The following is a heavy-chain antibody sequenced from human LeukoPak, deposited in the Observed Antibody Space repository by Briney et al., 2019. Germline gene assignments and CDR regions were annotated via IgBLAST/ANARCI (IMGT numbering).Heavy chain of an antibody. CDR2: ISGSGSGGAT. CDR1: GFTFDIHV. D-gene: IGHD3-10*01. Sequence: PGGSLRLSCAASGFTFDIHVMTWVRHAPGKGLELVSSISGSGSGGATYYADSVKGRFTISRDNSKNTLYLQMNSLRVEDTAVYYCAKGGTHYYRSGQYNWFDPWGQGTLVTVSS. CDR3: AKGGTHYYRSGQYNWFDP. J-gene: IGHJ5*02. V-gene: IGHV3-23*01.